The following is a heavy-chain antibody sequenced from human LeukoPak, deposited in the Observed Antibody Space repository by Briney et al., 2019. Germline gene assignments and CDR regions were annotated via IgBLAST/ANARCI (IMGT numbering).Heavy chain of an antibody. J-gene: IGHJ4*02. CDR1: GFTFSSYA. CDR3: AKHFRVVVVSTLFDY. Sequence: GGSLRLSCAASGFTFSSYAMSWVRQAPGKGLEWVSAISGSGGSTYYADSVKGRFTISRDNSKNTLYLQMNSLRAEDTAVYYCAKHFRVVVVSTLFDYWGQGTLVTVSS. V-gene: IGHV3-23*01. D-gene: IGHD3-22*01. CDR2: ISGSGGST.